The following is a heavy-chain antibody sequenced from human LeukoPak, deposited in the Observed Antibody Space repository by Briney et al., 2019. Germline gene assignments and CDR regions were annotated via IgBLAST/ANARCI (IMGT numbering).Heavy chain of an antibody. J-gene: IGHJ4*02. CDR2: IYYSGNT. CDR1: GGSISSSSSY. Sequence: SSETLSLTCTVSGGSISSSSSYWGWIRQPPGKGLEWIGSIYYSGNTYYNPSLESRVTISVDTSKNQFSLKLSSVTAADTAVYYCASGGSTAYYFDYWGQGTLVTVSS. V-gene: IGHV4-39*01. D-gene: IGHD1-1*01. CDR3: ASGGSTAYYFDY.